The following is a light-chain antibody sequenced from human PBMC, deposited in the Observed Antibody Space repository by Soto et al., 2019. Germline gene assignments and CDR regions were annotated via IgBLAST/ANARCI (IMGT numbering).Light chain of an antibody. CDR1: QSVSSY. V-gene: IGKV3-20*01. CDR3: QQFSSYPLT. CDR2: GAS. Sequence: IVFNQSPSTLSLSPGEAATLSCWAGQSVSSYLAWYQQKPGQAPRLLIYGASIRATGIPDRFSGGGSGTDFTLTISRLEPEDFAVYYCQQFSSYPLTFGGGTKVDIK. J-gene: IGKJ4*01.